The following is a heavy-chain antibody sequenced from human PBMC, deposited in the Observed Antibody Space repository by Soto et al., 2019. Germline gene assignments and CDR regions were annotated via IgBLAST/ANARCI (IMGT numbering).Heavy chain of an antibody. J-gene: IGHJ6*02. CDR1: GGSISTSGFY. CDR3: AEQTHDYSYSNGVDL. V-gene: IGHV4-39*01. Sequence: SETLSLTSTVSGGSISTSGFYWGWIRQPPGKGPEYIGSIDYGGNSYYNPSLESRVALSVDTSRDQFSLKLRSVTAADTAAYHSAEQTHDYSYSNGVDLWGQVTAVTDYS. CDR2: IDYGGNS.